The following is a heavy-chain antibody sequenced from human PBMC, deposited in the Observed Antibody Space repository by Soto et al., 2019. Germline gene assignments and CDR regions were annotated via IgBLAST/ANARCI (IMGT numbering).Heavy chain of an antibody. J-gene: IGHJ4*02. CDR1: GGTFSSYA. Sequence: PVKVSCKASGGTFSSYAISWVRQAPGQGLEWMGGISANFGTTNYAQKFQGRVTMTTDTSTSTAYMELRSLRSDDTAVYYCARGAAALPLDYWGQGTLVTVSS. CDR2: ISANFGTT. D-gene: IGHD6-13*01. CDR3: ARGAAALPLDY. V-gene: IGHV1-69*05.